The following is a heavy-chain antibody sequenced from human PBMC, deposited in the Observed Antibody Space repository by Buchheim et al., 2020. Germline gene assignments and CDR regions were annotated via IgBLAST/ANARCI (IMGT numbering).Heavy chain of an antibody. CDR1: GGTFSSYA. CDR3: ARENSLIAALVGFDY. V-gene: IGHV1-69*04. J-gene: IGHJ4*02. D-gene: IGHD6-6*01. Sequence: QVQLVQSGAEVKKPGSSVKVSCKASGGTFSSYAISWVRQAPGQGLEWMRRIIPILGIANYAQKFQGRVTITAAKSTSTAYMELSSLRSEDTAVYYCARENSLIAALVGFDYWGQGTL. CDR2: IIPILGIA.